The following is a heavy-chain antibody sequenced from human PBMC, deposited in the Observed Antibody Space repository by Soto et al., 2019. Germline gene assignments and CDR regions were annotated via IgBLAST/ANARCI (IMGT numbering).Heavy chain of an antibody. Sequence: VASVKVSCKASGYTFTSYGISWVRQAPGQGLEWMGWISAYNGNTNYAQKLQGRVTMTTDTSTSTAYMELRSLRSDDTAVYYCARSIAAAGRCSMDVWGQGTTVTVSS. J-gene: IGHJ6*02. CDR3: ARSIAAAGRCSMDV. CDR2: ISAYNGNT. CDR1: GYTFTSYG. D-gene: IGHD6-13*01. V-gene: IGHV1-18*04.